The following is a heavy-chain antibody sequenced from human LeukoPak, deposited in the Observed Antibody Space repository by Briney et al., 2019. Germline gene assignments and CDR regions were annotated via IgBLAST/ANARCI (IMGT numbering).Heavy chain of an antibody. CDR3: ARHGGGYDPYYFDY. CDR1: GGSISSYY. D-gene: IGHD5-12*01. J-gene: IGHJ4*02. Sequence: SETLSLTCTVSGGSISSYYWSWIRQPPGKGLEWIGYIYYSGSTNYNPSLKSRCTISVDTSKNQFSLKLSSVTAADTAVYYCARHGGGYDPYYFDYWGQGTLVTVSS. V-gene: IGHV4-59*08. CDR2: IYYSGST.